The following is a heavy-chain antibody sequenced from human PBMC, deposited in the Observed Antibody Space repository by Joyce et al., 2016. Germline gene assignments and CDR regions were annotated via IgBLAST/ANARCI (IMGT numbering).Heavy chain of an antibody. CDR2: MSSSSSTI. CDR3: AKADYGDKIEAFDI. D-gene: IGHD4-17*01. V-gene: IGHV3-48*01. Sequence: EVQLVESGGGLVQPGGSLRLSCAASGFTFSSYSMNWVRQAPGKGVEWVSYMSSSSSTIYYADSVKGRFTISRDNAKNSLYLQMNSLRAEDTAVYYCAKADYGDKIEAFDIWGQGTMVTVSS. CDR1: GFTFSSYS. J-gene: IGHJ3*02.